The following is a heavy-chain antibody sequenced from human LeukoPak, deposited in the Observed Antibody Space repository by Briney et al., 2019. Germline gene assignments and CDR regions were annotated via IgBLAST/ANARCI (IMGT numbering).Heavy chain of an antibody. CDR1: GFTVSSNY. V-gene: IGHV3-11*04. Sequence: GGSLRLSCAASGFTVSSNYMSWVRQAPGKGLEWVSYISSSGSTIYYADSVKGRFTISRDNAKNSLYLQMNSLRAEDTAVYYCARESRVATIDYWGQGTLVTVSS. CDR3: ARESRVATIDY. D-gene: IGHD5-12*01. J-gene: IGHJ4*02. CDR2: ISSSGSTI.